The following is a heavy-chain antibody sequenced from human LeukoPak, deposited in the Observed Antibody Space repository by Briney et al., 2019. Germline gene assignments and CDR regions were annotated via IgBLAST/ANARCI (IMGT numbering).Heavy chain of an antibody. D-gene: IGHD3-10*01. V-gene: IGHV2-70*04. CDR1: GFSLSTSGMR. CDR3: ARAMVRGVLDY. J-gene: IGHJ4*02. CDR2: IDWGDDK. Sequence: SGPTLVNPTQTLTLTCTFSGFSLSTSGMRVSWIRQPPGKALEWLARIDWGDDKFYSTSLKTRLTISKDTSKNQVVLTMTNMDPVDTATYYCARAMVRGVLDYWGQGTLVTVSS.